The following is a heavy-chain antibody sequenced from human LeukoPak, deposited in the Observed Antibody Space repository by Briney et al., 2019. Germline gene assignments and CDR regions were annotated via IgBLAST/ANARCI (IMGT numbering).Heavy chain of an antibody. Sequence: GRPLRHSCAAPGLSFSRHGLHWVHQAPANGLEWVAVISYEGSNKYYADSVKGRFTISRDNSKNTLYLQMNSPRAEDTAVYYCAKEEVTGPHPGYWGQGTLVTVSS. V-gene: IGHV3-30*18. CDR3: AKEEVTGPHPGY. CDR1: GLSFSRHG. J-gene: IGHJ4*02. D-gene: IGHD2-21*02. CDR2: ISYEGSNK.